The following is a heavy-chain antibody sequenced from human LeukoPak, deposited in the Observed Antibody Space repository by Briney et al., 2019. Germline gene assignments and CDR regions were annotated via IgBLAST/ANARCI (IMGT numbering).Heavy chain of an antibody. CDR3: ARYGSGSYAFDF. V-gene: IGHV5-10-1*01. CDR2: IDPSDSYT. J-gene: IGHJ4*02. D-gene: IGHD3-10*01. Sequence: GESLRISCKGSGYSFTSYWISWVRQMPGKGLEWMGRIDPSDSYTNYSPSFQGHVTISADKSIITAYVQWSSLKAWDTAMYYCARYGSGSYAFDFWGQGTVVTVSS. CDR1: GYSFTSYW.